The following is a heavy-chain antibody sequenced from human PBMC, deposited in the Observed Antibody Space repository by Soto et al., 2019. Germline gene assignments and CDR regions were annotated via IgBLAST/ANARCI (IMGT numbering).Heavy chain of an antibody. Sequence: QVQLQESGPGLVKPSETLSLTCTVSGDSIRSYYWTWIRQPPRKGLEWIGYISYNGATNYNPSLESRVTMSVATTKNQIDPKLRSVTTAGTAIYHCARVNLGYYGPFYLDYWGQGTVVSASP. D-gene: IGHD1-26*01. CDR2: ISYNGAT. V-gene: IGHV4-59*01. CDR3: ARVNLGYYGPFYLDY. J-gene: IGHJ4*02. CDR1: GDSIRSYY.